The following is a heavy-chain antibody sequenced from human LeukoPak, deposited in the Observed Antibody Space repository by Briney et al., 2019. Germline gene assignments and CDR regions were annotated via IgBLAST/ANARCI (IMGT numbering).Heavy chain of an antibody. V-gene: IGHV3-33*01. D-gene: IGHD1-1*01. CDR3: ARDQERWPYYYYYLDV. CDR2: IWYDGSDT. Sequence: QPGRSLRLSCTASGFIFNTYSIHWVRQAPGKGLEWVAVIWYDGSDTYYADSVKGRFTISRDNSNNTVYLQMDSLRAEDTAVYYCARDQERWPYYYYYLDVWGKGTTVTVSS. J-gene: IGHJ6*03. CDR1: GFIFNTYS.